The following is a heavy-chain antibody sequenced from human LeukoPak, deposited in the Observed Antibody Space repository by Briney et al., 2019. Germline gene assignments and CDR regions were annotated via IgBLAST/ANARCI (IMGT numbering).Heavy chain of an antibody. J-gene: IGHJ4*02. D-gene: IGHD3-22*01. CDR1: GGSISSGGYY. V-gene: IGHV4-31*03. Sequence: SETLSLTCTVSGGSISSGGYYWSWIRQHPGKGLEWIGYIHYSGSTYYNPSLKSRVTISVDTSKNQFSLKLSSVTAADTAVYYCARVGYYESSGYYEYWGQGTLVTVSS. CDR3: ARVGYYESSGYYEY. CDR2: IHYSGST.